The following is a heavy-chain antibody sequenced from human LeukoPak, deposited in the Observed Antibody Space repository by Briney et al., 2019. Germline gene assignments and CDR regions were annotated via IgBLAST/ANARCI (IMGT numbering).Heavy chain of an antibody. V-gene: IGHV3-30*03. Sequence: GGSLRLSCAASGFTFSSYGMHWVRQAPGKGLEWVAVISYDGSNRYYADSVKGRFTVSRDDSKNTLYLQMNSLRPEDTAVYYCARVLYCGGDCFDAFDIWGQGTMVTVSS. J-gene: IGHJ3*02. CDR1: GFTFSSYG. D-gene: IGHD2-21*02. CDR2: ISYDGSNR. CDR3: ARVLYCGGDCFDAFDI.